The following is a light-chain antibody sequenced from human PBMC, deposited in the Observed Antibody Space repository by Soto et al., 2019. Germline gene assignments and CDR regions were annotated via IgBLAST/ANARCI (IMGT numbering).Light chain of an antibody. CDR1: SNDVGGYNY. J-gene: IGLJ1*01. Sequence: QSVLTQPASVSGSPGQSITISCTGTSNDVGGYNYVSWYQQQPGKAPKLIIYEVSHRPSGISHRFSGSKSGNTASLTISGLHVEDEADYYCSSHSATSPYVFGTGTKVTVL. CDR3: SSHSATSPYV. V-gene: IGLV2-14*01. CDR2: EVS.